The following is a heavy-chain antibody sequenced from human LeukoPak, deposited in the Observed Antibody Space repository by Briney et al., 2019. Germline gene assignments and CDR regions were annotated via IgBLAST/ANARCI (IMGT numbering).Heavy chain of an antibody. D-gene: IGHD4-17*01. CDR2: IYYSGST. CDR3: ARVHGDYEFFDY. CDR1: GGSVSGGSYY. J-gene: IGHJ4*02. Sequence: SETLSLTCTVSGGSVSGGSYYWSWILQPPGKGLEWIGYIYYSGSTNYNPSLKSRVTISVDTSKNQFSLKLSSVTAADTAVYHCARVHGDYEFFDYWGQGTLVTVSS. V-gene: IGHV4-61*01.